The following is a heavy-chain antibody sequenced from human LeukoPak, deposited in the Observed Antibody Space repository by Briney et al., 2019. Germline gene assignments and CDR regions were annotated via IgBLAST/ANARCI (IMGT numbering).Heavy chain of an antibody. CDR1: GGSFSGYY. D-gene: IGHD3-22*01. CDR3: ARRLDLYYYDSSGYRNWFDP. CDR2: INHSGST. J-gene: IGHJ5*02. V-gene: IGHV4-34*01. Sequence: SETLSLTCAVYGGSFSGYYWSWIRQPPGKGLEWIGEINHSGSTNYNPSLKSRVTISVDTSKNQFSLKPSSVTAADTAVYYCARRLDLYYYDSSGYRNWFDPWGQGTLATVSS.